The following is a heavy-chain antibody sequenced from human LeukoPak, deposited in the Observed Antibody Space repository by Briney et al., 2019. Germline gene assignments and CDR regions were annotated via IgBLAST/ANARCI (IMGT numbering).Heavy chain of an antibody. CDR1: GGSISSYY. D-gene: IGHD4-17*01. CDR3: ARDRVATVNNWFDP. J-gene: IGHJ5*02. V-gene: IGHV4-4*07. Sequence: PSETLSLTCTVSGGSISSYYWSWIRQPAGKGLEWIGRIYTSGSTNYNPSLKSRVTMSVDTSKNQFPLKLSSVTAADTAVYYCARDRVATVNNWFDPWGQGTLVTVSS. CDR2: IYTSGST.